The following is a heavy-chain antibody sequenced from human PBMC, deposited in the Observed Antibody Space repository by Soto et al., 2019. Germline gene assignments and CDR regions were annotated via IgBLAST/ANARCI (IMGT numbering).Heavy chain of an antibody. CDR2: IYYSGST. CDR3: ARHLYDFWSGRQELYYYMDV. V-gene: IGHV4-59*08. Sequence: SETLSLTCTVSGGSISSYYWIWIRQPPGKGLEWIGYIYYSGSTNYNPSLKSRVTISVDTSKNQFSLKLSSVTAADTAVYYCARHLYDFWSGRQELYYYMDVWGKGTTVTVSS. J-gene: IGHJ6*03. CDR1: GGSISSYY. D-gene: IGHD3-3*01.